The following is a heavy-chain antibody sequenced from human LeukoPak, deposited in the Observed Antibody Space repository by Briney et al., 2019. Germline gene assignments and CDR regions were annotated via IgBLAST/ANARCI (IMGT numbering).Heavy chain of an antibody. CDR2: IYPVDAAT. CDR3: ATVFGSGRQLHWYFDL. V-gene: IGHV5-51*01. D-gene: IGHD1-26*01. CDR1: GYSSTIYC. J-gene: IGHJ2*01. Sequence: GESLKISCEGSGYSSTIYCVAWVRQLPGKDLEWMGIIYPVDAATRYSPSFQGQVTISADKYISTAYLQWSSLKGPDSAMYYCATVFGSGRQLHWYFDLWGRGTLVTVSS.